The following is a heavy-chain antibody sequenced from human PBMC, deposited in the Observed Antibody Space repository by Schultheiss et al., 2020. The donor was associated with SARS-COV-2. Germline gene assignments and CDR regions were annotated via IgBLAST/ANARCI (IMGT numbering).Heavy chain of an antibody. CDR3: ARDAGRFLNY. Sequence: SETLSLTCTVSGGSINTYYWSWIRQPPEKGLEWIGYIYYSGSTNYNPSLKSRVTISVDTSKNQFSLKLSSVTAADTAVYYCARDAGRFLNYWGQGTLVTVSS. V-gene: IGHV4-59*12. CDR1: GGSINTYY. J-gene: IGHJ4*02. D-gene: IGHD3-3*01. CDR2: IYYSGST.